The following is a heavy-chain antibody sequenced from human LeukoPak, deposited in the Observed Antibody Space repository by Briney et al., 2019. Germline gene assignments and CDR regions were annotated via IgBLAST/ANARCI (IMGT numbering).Heavy chain of an antibody. D-gene: IGHD2-2*01. CDR3: ARDPPGGCSSTSCSKSDY. CDR2: ISSSGTYI. Sequence: GGSLRLSCAASGFTYGNYLMHWVRQAPGKGLEWVSSISSSGTYIYYVDSVKGRFTISRDNAKNSLYLQMNSLRAEDTAVYYCARDPPGGCSSTSCSKSDYWGQGTLVTVSS. V-gene: IGHV3-21*01. CDR1: GFTYGNYL. J-gene: IGHJ4*02.